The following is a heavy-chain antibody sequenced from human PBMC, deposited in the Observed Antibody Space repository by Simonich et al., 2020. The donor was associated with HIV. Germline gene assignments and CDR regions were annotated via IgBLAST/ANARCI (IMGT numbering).Heavy chain of an antibody. CDR1: GFTFSSYA. V-gene: IGHV3-30*07. CDR3: ASGGSISSVWADDY. CDR2: ISYDGSNK. Sequence: QVQLVESGGGVVQPGRSLRLSCAASGFTFSSYAMHWVRQAPGKGLEWVAVISYDGSNKYYPESVKGRCTISRDKSKNTLYLQRNSLRAEDTAVYYCASGGSISSVWADDYWGQGTLVTVSS. J-gene: IGHJ4*02. D-gene: IGHD3-16*01.